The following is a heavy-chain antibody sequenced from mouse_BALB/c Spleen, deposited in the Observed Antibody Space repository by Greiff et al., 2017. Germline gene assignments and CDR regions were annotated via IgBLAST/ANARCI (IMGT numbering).Heavy chain of an antibody. V-gene: IGHV3-2*02. CDR2: ISYSGST. J-gene: IGHJ4*01. Sequence: QSGPGLVKPSQSLSLTCTVTGYSITSDYAWNWIRQFPGNKLEWMGYISYSGSTSYNPSLKSRISITRDTSKNQFFLQLNSVTTEDTATYYCARWLRYAMDYWGQGTSVTVSS. D-gene: IGHD2-2*01. CDR3: ARWLRYAMDY. CDR1: GYSITSDYA.